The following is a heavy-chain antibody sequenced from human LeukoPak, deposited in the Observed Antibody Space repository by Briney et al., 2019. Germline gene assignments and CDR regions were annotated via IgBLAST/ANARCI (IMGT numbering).Heavy chain of an antibody. CDR1: GFTFSSYG. CDR3: AKDNVVVPAAPTD. Sequence: GGSLRLSCAASGFTFSSYGMHWVRQAPGKWLEWVAFIRYDGSNKYYADSVKGRFTISRDNSKNTLYLQMNSLRAEDTAVYYCAKDNVVVPAAPTDWGQGTLVTVSS. CDR2: IRYDGSNK. V-gene: IGHV3-30*02. J-gene: IGHJ4*02. D-gene: IGHD2-2*01.